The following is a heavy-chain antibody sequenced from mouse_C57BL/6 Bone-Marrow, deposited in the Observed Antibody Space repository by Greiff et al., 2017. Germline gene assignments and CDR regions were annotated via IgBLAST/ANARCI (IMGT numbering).Heavy chain of an antibody. CDR2: IDPANGNT. V-gene: IGHV14-3*01. CDR1: GFNIKNTY. J-gene: IGHJ2*01. D-gene: IGHD2-4*01. Sequence: EVKLQQSVAELVRPGASVKLSCTASGFNIKNTYMHWVKQRPEQGLEWIGRIDPANGNTKYAPKFQGKATITADTSSNTAYLQLSRLTSEDTAIYYCARRGIYYDYDYYFDYWGQGTTLTVSS. CDR3: ARRGIYYDYDYYFDY.